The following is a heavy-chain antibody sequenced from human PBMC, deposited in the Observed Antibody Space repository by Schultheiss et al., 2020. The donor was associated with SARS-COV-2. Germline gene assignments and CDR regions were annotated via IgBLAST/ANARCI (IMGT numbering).Heavy chain of an antibody. J-gene: IGHJ4*02. V-gene: IGHV1-2*04. CDR2: INPNSGGT. Sequence: ASVKVSCKASGYTFTGYYMHWVRQAPGQGLEWMGWINPNSGGTNYAQKFQGWVTMTRDTSISTAYMELSRLRSDDTAVYYCARAPPWYDILTGYSDYWGQGTLVTVSS. CDR3: ARAPPWYDILTGYSDY. CDR1: GYTFTGYY. D-gene: IGHD3-9*01.